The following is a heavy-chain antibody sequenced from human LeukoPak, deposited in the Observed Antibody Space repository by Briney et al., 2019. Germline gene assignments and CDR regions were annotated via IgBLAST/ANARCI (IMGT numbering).Heavy chain of an antibody. CDR1: GFTFSSYS. D-gene: IGHD6-19*01. J-gene: IGHJ5*02. CDR2: ISSSSYI. CDR3: AREAGILFNWFDP. Sequence: GGSLRLSCAASGFTFSSYSMNWVRQAPGKGLEWVSSISSSSYIYYADSVKGRFTISRDNAKNSLYLQMNSLRAEDTAVYYCAREAGILFNWFDPWGQGTLVTVSS. V-gene: IGHV3-21*01.